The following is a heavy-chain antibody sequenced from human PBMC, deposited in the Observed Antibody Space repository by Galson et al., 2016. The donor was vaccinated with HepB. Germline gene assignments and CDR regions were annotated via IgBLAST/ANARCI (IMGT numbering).Heavy chain of an antibody. CDR2: VSYDGSNT. CDR3: ARDRIVVTDRTDWFDP. D-gene: IGHD6-19*01. V-gene: IGHV3-30*03. CDR1: GFTFSNYG. Sequence: SLRLSCAASGFTFSNYGMHWVRQAPGKGLEWVAVVSYDGSNTFYTDSVKGRFTISRDNSKNTLFLRMTSLRGDDTAVYYCARDRIVVTDRTDWFDPWGQGTLVTVSS. J-gene: IGHJ5*02.